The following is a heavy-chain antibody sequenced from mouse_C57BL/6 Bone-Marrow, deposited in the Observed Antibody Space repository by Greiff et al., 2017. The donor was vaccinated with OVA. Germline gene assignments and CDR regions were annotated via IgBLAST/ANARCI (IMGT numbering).Heavy chain of an antibody. J-gene: IGHJ3*01. CDR3: DRIAREYCYTWVAY. V-gene: IGHV8-8*01. Sequence: QVTLKESGPGILQPSQSLSLSCSFSGFSLSTFGMGVGWIRQPSGKGLEWLAHILWDDDKYYNPALKSRLTISKDTSKNQVFLKIANVNTADTATSVCDRIAREYCYTWVAYWGQGTLVTVSA. CDR1: GFSLSTFGMG. CDR2: ILWDDDK. D-gene: IGHD2-12*01.